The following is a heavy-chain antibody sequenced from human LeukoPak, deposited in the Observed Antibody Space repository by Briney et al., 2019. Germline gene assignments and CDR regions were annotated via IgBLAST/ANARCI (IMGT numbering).Heavy chain of an antibody. CDR1: GGSISSSSYY. CDR3: AREAAIAVAGTHWFDP. J-gene: IGHJ5*02. Sequence: SETLSLTCTVSGGSISSSSYYWGWIRQPPGKGLEWIGSIYYSGSTYYNPSLKSRVTISVDTSKNQFSLKLSSVTAADTAEYYCAREAAIAVAGTHWFDPWGQGTLVTVSS. D-gene: IGHD6-19*01. V-gene: IGHV4-39*07. CDR2: IYYSGST.